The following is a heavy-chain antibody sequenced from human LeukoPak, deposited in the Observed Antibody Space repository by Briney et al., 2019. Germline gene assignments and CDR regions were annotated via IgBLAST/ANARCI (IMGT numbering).Heavy chain of an antibody. Sequence: GGSLRLSCAASGFTFSSYSMHWVRQAPGKGLEWVSSIDRSSSFIYYADSVKGRFTISRDNAKNSLYLQMNSLRAEDTAVYYCARDRKDIVLMVYAYFDYWGQGTLVTVSS. D-gene: IGHD2-8*01. CDR2: IDRSSSFI. CDR3: ARDRKDIVLMVYAYFDY. J-gene: IGHJ4*02. CDR1: GFTFSSYS. V-gene: IGHV3-21*01.